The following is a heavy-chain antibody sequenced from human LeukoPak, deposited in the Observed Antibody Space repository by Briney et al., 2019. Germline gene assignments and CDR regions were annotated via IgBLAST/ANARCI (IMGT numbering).Heavy chain of an antibody. V-gene: IGHV1-69-2*01. Sequence: GATVKISCKASGSTFTDYYIHWVQQAPGKGLEWMGRVDPEDGETVYSEKFQDTLTVTADTSTDTVYMELSNLRSEDTAVYYCAIGRLPSDWGQSTLVTLSP. CDR1: GSTFTDYY. D-gene: IGHD2-15*01. CDR3: AIGRLPSD. J-gene: IGHJ1*01. CDR2: VDPEDGET.